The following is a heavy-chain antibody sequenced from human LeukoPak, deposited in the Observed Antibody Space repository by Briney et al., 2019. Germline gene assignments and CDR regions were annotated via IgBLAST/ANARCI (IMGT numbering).Heavy chain of an antibody. CDR1: GFSFSSYD. D-gene: IGHD3-10*01. CDR2: IGSAGDT. CDR3: ARGAPSVTMVRGVNYYYFMDV. V-gene: IGHV3-13*01. J-gene: IGHJ6*02. Sequence: GGSLRLSCAASGFSFSSYDMHWVRQATGEGLEWVSAIGSAGDTFYPGSVKGRFTISRENAKNSLYLQMNTLRAGDTAVYYCARGAPSVTMVRGVNYYYFMDVWGQGTTVTVSS.